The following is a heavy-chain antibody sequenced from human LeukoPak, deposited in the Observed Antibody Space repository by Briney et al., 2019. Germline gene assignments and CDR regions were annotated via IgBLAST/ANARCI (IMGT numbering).Heavy chain of an antibody. J-gene: IGHJ4*02. D-gene: IGHD3-16*01. V-gene: IGHV3-7*01. CDR3: AGLSFGGKVD. CDR2: IKQDGSEK. CDR1: GFTFSSYW. Sequence: TGGSLRLSCAASGFTFSSYWMSWVRQAPGKGLEWVANIKQDGSEKYYVDSMKGRFTISRDNAKNSLYLQMNSLRAEDTAVYFCAGLSFGGKVDWGQGTLVTVSS.